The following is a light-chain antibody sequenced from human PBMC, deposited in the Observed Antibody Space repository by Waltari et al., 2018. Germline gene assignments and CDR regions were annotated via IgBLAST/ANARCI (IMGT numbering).Light chain of an antibody. V-gene: IGKV4-1*01. CDR1: QSVLFTPTNKNY. Sequence: DIVMTQSPDSLAVSLGERATINCKSSQSVLFTPTNKNYLAWYQQKPRQPPKLLIYWASTRESGVPDRFSGSVSGTDLTLTISSLQAEDVAVYYCQQYQSFPWTFGQGTKVEIK. CDR3: QQYQSFPWT. J-gene: IGKJ1*01. CDR2: WAS.